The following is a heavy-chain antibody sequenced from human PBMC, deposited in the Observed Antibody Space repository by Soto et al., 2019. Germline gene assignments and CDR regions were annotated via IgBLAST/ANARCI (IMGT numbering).Heavy chain of an antibody. CDR3: ARGGSNSYYYYGIDV. V-gene: IGHV4-31*03. CDR2: IYYSGST. J-gene: IGHJ6*02. Sequence: SLTCTVSGGSISSGGYYWSWIRQHPGKGLEWIGYIYYSGSTYYNPSLKSRVTISVDTSKRQFSLRLTSVTAADTAVYYCARGGSNSYYYYGIDVWGQGTTVTVSS. CDR1: GGSISSGGYY. D-gene: IGHD6-13*01.